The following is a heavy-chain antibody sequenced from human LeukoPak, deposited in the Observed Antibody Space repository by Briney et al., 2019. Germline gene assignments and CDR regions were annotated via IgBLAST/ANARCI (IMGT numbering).Heavy chain of an antibody. Sequence: GGSLRLSCAASGFTFSSYSMTWVRQAPGKGLEWVSYIGSSSSTIYYADSVKGRFTISRDNAKNSLYLQMNSLRDEDTAVYYCARDRGYDFWSGYYGFDYWGQGTLVTVSS. J-gene: IGHJ4*02. D-gene: IGHD3-3*01. CDR3: ARDRGYDFWSGYYGFDY. CDR1: GFTFSSYS. V-gene: IGHV3-48*02. CDR2: IGSSSSTI.